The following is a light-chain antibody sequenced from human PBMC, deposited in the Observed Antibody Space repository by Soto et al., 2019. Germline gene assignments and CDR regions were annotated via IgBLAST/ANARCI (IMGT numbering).Light chain of an antibody. CDR1: QSISSY. Sequence: DIQMTQSPSSLSASVGDRVTITCRASQSISSYLNWYQQKPGKAPKLLIYTASSLQSGVPSRFSGRGSGTDYTLIISSLQPEDFTTYYCQQRYSTPLPLGQGTRLEIK. CDR2: TAS. CDR3: QQRYSTPLP. J-gene: IGKJ5*01. V-gene: IGKV1-39*01.